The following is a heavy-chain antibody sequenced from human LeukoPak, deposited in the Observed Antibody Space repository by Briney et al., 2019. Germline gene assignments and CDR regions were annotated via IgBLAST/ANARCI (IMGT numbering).Heavy chain of an antibody. J-gene: IGHJ6*02. CDR2: ISSSGSTI. V-gene: IGHV3-48*04. CDR3: ARDGDYGALGYYYGMDV. Sequence: GGSLRLSCAASGFTFSSYSMNWVRQAPGKGLEWVSYISSSGSTIYYADSVKGRFTISRDNAKNSLYLQMNSLRAEDTAVYYCARDGDYGALGYYYGMDVWGQGTTVTVSS. D-gene: IGHD4-17*01. CDR1: GFTFSSYS.